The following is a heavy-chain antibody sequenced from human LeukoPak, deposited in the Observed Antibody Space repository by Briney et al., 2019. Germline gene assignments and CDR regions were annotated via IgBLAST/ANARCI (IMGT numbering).Heavy chain of an antibody. CDR1: GGSISSYY. CDR3: ARDLGMTTDY. D-gene: IGHD4-17*01. V-gene: IGHV4-59*01. CDR2: IYYSGST. J-gene: IGHJ4*02. Sequence: SETLSLTCTVPGGSISSYYWSWIRQPPGKGLEWIGYIYYSGSTNYNPSLKSRVTISVDTSKNQFSLKLSSVTAADTAVYYCARDLGMTTDYWGQGTLVTVSS.